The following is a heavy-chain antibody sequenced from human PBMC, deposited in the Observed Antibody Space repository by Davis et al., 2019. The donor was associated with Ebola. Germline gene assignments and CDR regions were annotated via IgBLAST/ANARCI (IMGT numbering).Heavy chain of an antibody. V-gene: IGHV5-51*04. D-gene: IGHD3-22*01. CDR2: IYPGDSDT. J-gene: IGHJ4*02. CDR1: GYSFTSYW. CDR3: ARPLYDSSGYYYAGEFGY. Sequence: KVSCKGSGYSFTSYWSVRVRHLPGQGLEWLGTIYPGDSDTRYSPSFKGQVTISADKPISTAYLQWSSLKASDTARYYCARPLYDSSGYYYAGEFGYWGQGTLVTVSS.